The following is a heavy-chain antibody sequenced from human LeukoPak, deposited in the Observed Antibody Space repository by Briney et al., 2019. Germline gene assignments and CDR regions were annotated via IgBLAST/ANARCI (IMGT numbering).Heavy chain of an antibody. D-gene: IGHD3-22*01. Sequence: ASVKVSCKASGGTFSSYAISWVRQAPGQGLEWMGRIIPILGIANYAQKFQGRVTITADKSTSTAYMELSSLRSEDTAVYYCARSPGDYDSSGYATTPYYYYGMDVWGQGTTVTVSS. J-gene: IGHJ6*02. CDR1: GGTFSSYA. CDR3: ARSPGDYDSSGYATTPYYYYGMDV. CDR2: IIPILGIA. V-gene: IGHV1-69*04.